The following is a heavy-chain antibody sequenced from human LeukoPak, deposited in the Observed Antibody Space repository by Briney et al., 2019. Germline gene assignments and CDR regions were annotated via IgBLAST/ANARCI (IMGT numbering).Heavy chain of an antibody. CDR2: IYYSGST. CDR1: GGSISSSSYY. CDR3: ARMRDYYDSSGYLDY. Sequence: SETLSLTCTVSGGSISSSSYYWGWIRQPQGKGLEWIGSIYYSGSTYYNPSLKSRVTISVHTSKNQFSLKLSSVTAADTAVYYCARMRDYYDSSGYLDYWGQGTLVTVSS. D-gene: IGHD3-22*01. V-gene: IGHV4-39*01. J-gene: IGHJ4*02.